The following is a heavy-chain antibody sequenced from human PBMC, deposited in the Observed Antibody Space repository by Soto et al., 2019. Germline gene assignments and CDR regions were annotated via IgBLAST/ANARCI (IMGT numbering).Heavy chain of an antibody. Sequence: VSNKIGCSGSEGSFIGDWSGWVRQKPVKGRGCMGIIYPGDSDTRYSPSFQGQVTISADKSISTAYLQWSSLKASDTAMYYCARHGREASSSNHYYYYFMDVRGKGTTVIVSS. CDR3: ARHGREASSSNHYYYYFMDV. D-gene: IGHD6-6*01. J-gene: IGHJ6*03. V-gene: IGHV5-51*01. CDR2: IYPGDSDT. CDR1: EGSFIGDW.